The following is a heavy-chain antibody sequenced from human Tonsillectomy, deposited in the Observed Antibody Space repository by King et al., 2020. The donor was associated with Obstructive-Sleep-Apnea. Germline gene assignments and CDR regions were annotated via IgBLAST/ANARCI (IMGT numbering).Heavy chain of an antibody. D-gene: IGHD1-26*01. Sequence: VQLVESWGGLVQPGRSLRLSCAASGFTFDDYAMHWVRQTPGKGLELVSGISWNSGTIGYADSVKGRFTISRDNAKNSLYLQMNSLRAEDTALYYCAKDIRAGSLDAFDIWGQGTMVTVSS. CDR2: ISWNSGTI. J-gene: IGHJ3*02. CDR1: GFTFDDYA. V-gene: IGHV3-9*01. CDR3: AKDIRAGSLDAFDI.